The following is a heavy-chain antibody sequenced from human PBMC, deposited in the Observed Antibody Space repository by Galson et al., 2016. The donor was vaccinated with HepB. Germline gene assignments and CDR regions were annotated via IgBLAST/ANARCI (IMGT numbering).Heavy chain of an antibody. J-gene: IGHJ1*01. CDR1: GFTFSSYG. CDR3: VKDRGIVVVEPATLQY. D-gene: IGHD2-15*01. Sequence: SLRLSCAASGFTFSSYGMHWVRQAPGKGLEWVAVISYDGSNKYYADSVKGRFTISRDNSKNTLYLQMNSLRAEDTAVYYCVKDRGIVVVEPATLQYWGQGTLVTVSS. V-gene: IGHV3-30*18. CDR2: ISYDGSNK.